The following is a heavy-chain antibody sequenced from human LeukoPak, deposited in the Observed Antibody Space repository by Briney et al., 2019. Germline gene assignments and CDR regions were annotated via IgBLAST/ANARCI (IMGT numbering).Heavy chain of an antibody. CDR1: GFTFSSYA. CDR2: ISGRGGST. CDR3: AKGQRITMIVVVIPFDY. V-gene: IGHV3-23*01. J-gene: IGHJ4*02. D-gene: IGHD3-22*01. Sequence: GGSLRLSCAASGFTFSSYAMSWVRQAPGKGLEWVSAISGRGGSTYYADSVKGRFTISRDNSKNTLYLQMNSLRAEDTAVYYCAKGQRITMIVVVIPFDYWGQGTLVTVSS.